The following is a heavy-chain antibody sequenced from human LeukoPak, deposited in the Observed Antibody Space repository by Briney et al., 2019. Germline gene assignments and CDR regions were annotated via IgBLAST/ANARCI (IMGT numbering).Heavy chain of an antibody. CDR1: GFTFSSYG. V-gene: IGHV3-30*03. CDR3: ARGLWGLDY. Sequence: GGSLRLSCAASGFTFSSYGMHWVRQAPGKGLEWVAVISYDGSNKYYADSVKGRFTISRDNSKNTLYLQMNSLRAEDTAVYYCARGLWGLDYWGQGTLVTVSS. CDR2: ISYDGSNK. D-gene: IGHD3-10*01. J-gene: IGHJ4*02.